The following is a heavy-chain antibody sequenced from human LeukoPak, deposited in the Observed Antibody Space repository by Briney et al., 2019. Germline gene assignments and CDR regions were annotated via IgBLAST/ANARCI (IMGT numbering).Heavy chain of an antibody. D-gene: IGHD6-13*01. CDR3: AREIAGHFDY. CDR2: IYYSGTT. CDR1: GGSISSGGYY. V-gene: IGHV4-31*02. Sequence: SETLSLTWTVSGGSISSGGYYWSWIRQHPGKGLEWIGYIYYSGTTYYNPSLKSRVTISVDTSKNQFSLKLSSVTAADTAVYYCAREIAGHFDYWGQGSLVTVSS. J-gene: IGHJ4*02.